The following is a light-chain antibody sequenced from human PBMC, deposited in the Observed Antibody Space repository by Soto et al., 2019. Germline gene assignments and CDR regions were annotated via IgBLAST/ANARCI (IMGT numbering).Light chain of an antibody. CDR3: QQYDNLPPRLT. J-gene: IGKJ4*01. Sequence: DIQMTQSPSSLSASVGDSVTITCQASQDISNYLNWYQQKPGKAPKLLIYDASNLETGVPSRFSGSGSGTDFTFTISSLQPEDIATYYCQQYDNLPPRLTFGGGTKVDIK. CDR1: QDISNY. V-gene: IGKV1-33*01. CDR2: DAS.